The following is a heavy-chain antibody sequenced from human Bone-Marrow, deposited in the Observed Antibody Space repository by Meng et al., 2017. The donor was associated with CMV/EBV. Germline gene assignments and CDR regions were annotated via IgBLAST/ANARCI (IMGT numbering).Heavy chain of an antibody. J-gene: IGHJ4*02. V-gene: IGHV3-7*01. D-gene: IGHD2/OR15-2a*01. CDR1: GFSLRNYW. Sequence: GESLKISCAISGFSLRNYWMTWVRQAPGKGLEWVANIREDGDERHYVDSVKGRFTISRDNAKNSLSLQMNSLRAEDTAVYYCAKDLLWGWDHWGQGTLVTVSS. CDR2: IREDGDER. CDR3: AKDLLWGWDH.